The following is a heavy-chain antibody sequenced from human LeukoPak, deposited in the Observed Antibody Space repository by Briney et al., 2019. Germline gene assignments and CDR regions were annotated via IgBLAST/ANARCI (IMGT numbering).Heavy chain of an antibody. CDR1: GGSFSGHY. CDR3: ARGRGYCSSTSCYNYFDY. CDR2: INHSGST. J-gene: IGHJ4*02. V-gene: IGHV4-34*01. Sequence: SETLSLTCAVYGGSFSGHYWSWIRQPPGKGLEWIGEINHSGSTNYNPSLKSRVTISVDTSKNQFSLKLSSVTAADTAVYYCARGRGYCSSTSCYNYFDYWGQGTLVTVSS. D-gene: IGHD2-2*02.